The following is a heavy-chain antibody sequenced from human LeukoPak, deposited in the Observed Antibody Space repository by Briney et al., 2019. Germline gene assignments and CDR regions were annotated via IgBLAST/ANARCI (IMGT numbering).Heavy chain of an antibody. Sequence: ASVKVSCKASGYTLTTYGITWVRQAPGQGLEWMGWISAYNGNTKYAQKVQGRVTMTTDTSTSTAYMELRSLTSDDTAVYYCARESVTMVRGDNDYWGQGTLVTVSS. J-gene: IGHJ4*02. D-gene: IGHD3-10*01. CDR2: ISAYNGNT. V-gene: IGHV1-18*01. CDR3: ARESVTMVRGDNDY. CDR1: GYTLTTYG.